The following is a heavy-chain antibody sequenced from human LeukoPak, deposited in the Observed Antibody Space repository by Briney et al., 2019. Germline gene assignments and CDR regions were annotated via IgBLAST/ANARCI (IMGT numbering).Heavy chain of an antibody. D-gene: IGHD4-17*01. V-gene: IGHV3-30*04. CDR2: ISFDGSTK. CDR1: GFTFSTYA. J-gene: IGHJ4*02. Sequence: GGSLRLPCAASGFTFSTYAIHWVRQAPGKGLEWVTVISFDGSTKYYADSVKGRFTISRDNSKNTLYLQMNSLRAEDTAVYYCARDYGDYDIEYYFDYWGQGTLVTVSS. CDR3: ARDYGDYDIEYYFDY.